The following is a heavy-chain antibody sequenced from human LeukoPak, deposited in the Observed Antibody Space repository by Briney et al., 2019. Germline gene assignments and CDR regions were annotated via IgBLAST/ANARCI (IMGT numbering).Heavy chain of an antibody. D-gene: IGHD3-10*01. Sequence: GGSLILSCAASGSSFSSYWMHWVRQVPGKGLVWVSRIDNYGRTTDYADSVKGRFTISRDNVQNTLYLQMNSLSAEDTAVYYCARDVGGAGSFWGQGTLVTVSS. CDR1: GSSFSSYW. J-gene: IGHJ4*02. V-gene: IGHV3-74*01. CDR3: ARDVGGAGSF. CDR2: IDNYGRTT.